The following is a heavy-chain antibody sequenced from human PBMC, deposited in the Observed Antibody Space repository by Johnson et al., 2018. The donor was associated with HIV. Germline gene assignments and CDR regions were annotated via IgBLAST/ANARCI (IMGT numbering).Heavy chain of an antibody. CDR2: IYSGSST. CDR3: ARSFRTIAARPDAFDI. V-gene: IGHV3-66*02. D-gene: IGHD6-6*01. CDR1: GFTVSSNY. Sequence: VQLVESGGGLVQPGGSLRLSCAASGFTVSSNYMSWVRQAPGKGLAWVSLIYSGSSTYHVDSVKGRFTISRDNSKNTPFLQMNSLRAEDTAVYYCARSFRTIAARPDAFDIWGQGTMVTVSS. J-gene: IGHJ3*02.